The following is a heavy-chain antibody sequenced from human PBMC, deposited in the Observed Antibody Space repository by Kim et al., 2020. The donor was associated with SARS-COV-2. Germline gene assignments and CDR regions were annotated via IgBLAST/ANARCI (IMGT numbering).Heavy chain of an antibody. Sequence: GGSLRLSCAVSGIPFANAWRNWVRQTPGKGLEWIGRIKSKTDGGTADYAAPVKGRFTISRDDSKNTLFLLMSSLKTEDSGVYYCTTVSMRWGQGTLVTVSS. CDR3: TTVSMR. D-gene: IGHD2-2*01. CDR2: IKSKTDGGTA. J-gene: IGHJ4*02. CDR1: GIPFANAW. V-gene: IGHV3-15*01.